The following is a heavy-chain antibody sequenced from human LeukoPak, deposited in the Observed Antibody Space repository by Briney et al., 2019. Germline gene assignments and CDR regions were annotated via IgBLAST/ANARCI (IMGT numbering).Heavy chain of an antibody. CDR3: ATVGRTGTNGYYYYYYMDV. J-gene: IGHJ6*03. CDR2: FDPEDDET. V-gene: IGHV1-24*01. CDR1: GYTLTELS. D-gene: IGHD1-7*01. Sequence: ASVKVSCKVSGYTLTELSMHWVRQAPGKGLEWMGGFDPEDDETIYAQKFQGRVTMTEDTSTDTAYMELSSLRSEDTAVYYCATVGRTGTNGYYYYYYMDVWGKGTTVTVSS.